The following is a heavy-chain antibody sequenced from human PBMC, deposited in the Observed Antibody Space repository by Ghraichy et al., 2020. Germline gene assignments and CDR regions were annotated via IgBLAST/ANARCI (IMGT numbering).Heavy chain of an antibody. J-gene: IGHJ6*02. V-gene: IGHV1-69*13. CDR3: ARAGQDYDFWSGYYQFTYYYYYGMDV. Sequence: SVKVSCKASGGTFSSYAISWVRQAPGQGLEWMGGIIPIFGTANYAQKFQGRVTITADESTSTAYMELSSLRSEDTAVYYCARAGQDYDFWSGYYQFTYYYYYGMDVWGQGTTDTVSS. CDR2: IIPIFGTA. D-gene: IGHD3-3*01. CDR1: GGTFSSYA.